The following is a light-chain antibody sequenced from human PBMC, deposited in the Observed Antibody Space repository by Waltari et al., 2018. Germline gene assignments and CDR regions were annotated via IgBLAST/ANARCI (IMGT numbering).Light chain of an antibody. J-gene: IGKJ1*01. Sequence: IVLTQSPATLSLSPGQRATLSCWASQGVGSHLAWYQQKRGQAPRLLIYYASKRATGIPVRFSGSGFGTDFTLTIDSLESEDFGVYYCQQRSKWPPMFGQGTKVEIK. CDR1: QGVGSH. CDR2: YAS. CDR3: QQRSKWPPM. V-gene: IGKV3-11*01.